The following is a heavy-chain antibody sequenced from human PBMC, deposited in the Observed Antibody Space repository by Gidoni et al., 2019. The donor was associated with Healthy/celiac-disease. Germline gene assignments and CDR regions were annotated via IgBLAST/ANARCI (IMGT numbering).Heavy chain of an antibody. V-gene: IGHV3-30*18. Sequence: QVQLVESGGGVLKPGWFLRLSCAASGFPFSGYGMDWVRQAPGKGLEWVAVISYDGSNKDYADSVKGRFTNSRDNSKNTLYLQMNSQRAEDTAVYYCAKPSGWWGYFDYWGQGTLVTVSS. CDR1: GFPFSGYG. CDR3: AKPSGWWGYFDY. CDR2: ISYDGSNK. D-gene: IGHD6-19*01. J-gene: IGHJ4*02.